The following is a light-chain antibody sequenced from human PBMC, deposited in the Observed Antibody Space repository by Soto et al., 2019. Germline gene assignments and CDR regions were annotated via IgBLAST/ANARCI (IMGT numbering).Light chain of an antibody. CDR2: GAS. Sequence: EIVLTQSPGTLSLSPGERATLSCRASQSVSSSFLAWYQQKPGQAPRLLIYGASNRATGIPDRFSGSGSGTDFTLTISRLETEDFAVYYCHQYVTSPWAFGQGTKVSIE. CDR3: HQYVTSPWA. CDR1: QSVSSSF. V-gene: IGKV3-20*01. J-gene: IGKJ1*01.